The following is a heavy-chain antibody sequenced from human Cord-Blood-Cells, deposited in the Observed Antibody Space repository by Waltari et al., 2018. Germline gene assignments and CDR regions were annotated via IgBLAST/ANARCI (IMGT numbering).Heavy chain of an antibody. CDR1: GGSISSSSYY. V-gene: IGHV4-39*01. CDR3: ARLLLGAGDY. J-gene: IGHJ4*02. CDR2: IYYSGST. Sequence: QLQLQESGPGLVKPSETLSLTCTVSGGSISSSSYYWGWIRQPPGKGLEWIGSIYYSGSTYSNPSLKSRVTISVDTSKNQFSLKLSSVTAADTAVYYCARLLLGAGDYWGQGTLVTVSS. D-gene: IGHD3-16*01.